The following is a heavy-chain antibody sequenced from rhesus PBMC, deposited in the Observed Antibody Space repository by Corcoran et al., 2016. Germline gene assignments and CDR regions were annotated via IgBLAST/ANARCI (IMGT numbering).Heavy chain of an antibody. CDR1: GASTSSNW. CDR3: ATHGVDTVGTVDY. J-gene: IGHJ4*01. CDR2: INGNSGST. Sequence: QVQLQESGPGLVKPSETLSLTCTVSGASTSSNWWSWIRQPPGKGLEGIGEINGNSGSTNYNPSLKSRVTISKDASKNQFSLKLSSVTAADTAVYYCATHGVDTVGTVDYWGQGVLVTVSS. V-gene: IGHV4-80*01. D-gene: IGHD5-30*01.